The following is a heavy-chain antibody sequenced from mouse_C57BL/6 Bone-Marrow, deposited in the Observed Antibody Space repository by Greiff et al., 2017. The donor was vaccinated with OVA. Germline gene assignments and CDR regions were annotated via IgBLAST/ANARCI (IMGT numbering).Heavy chain of an antibody. D-gene: IGHD2-1*01. CDR3: AKIYYGNYVEAMDY. Sequence: ESGAELVKPGASVKLSCTASGFTIKDYYMHWVKQRTEQGLEWIGRIDPEDGETKYAPKFQGKATITADTSSNTAYLQLSSLTSEDTAVYYCAKIYYGNYVEAMDYWGQGTSVTVSS. V-gene: IGHV14-2*01. J-gene: IGHJ4*01. CDR2: IDPEDGET. CDR1: GFTIKDYY.